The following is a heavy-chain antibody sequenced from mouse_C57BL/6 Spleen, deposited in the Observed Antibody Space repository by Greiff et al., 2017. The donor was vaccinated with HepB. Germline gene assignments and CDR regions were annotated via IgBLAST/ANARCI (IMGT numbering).Heavy chain of an antibody. CDR1: GYTFTSYW. V-gene: IGHV1-50*01. Sequence: QVQLQQPGAELVKPGASVKLSCKASGYTFTSYWMQWVKQRPGQGLEWIGEIDPSDSYTNYNQKFKGKATLTVDTSSSTAYMQLSSLTSEDSAVYDCARGRDLLWYYFDYWGQGTTLTVSS. CDR2: IDPSDSYT. D-gene: IGHD2-1*01. J-gene: IGHJ2*01. CDR3: ARGRDLLWYYFDY.